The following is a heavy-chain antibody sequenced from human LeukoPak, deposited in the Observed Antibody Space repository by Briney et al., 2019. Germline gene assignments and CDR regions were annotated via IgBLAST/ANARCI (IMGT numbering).Heavy chain of an antibody. J-gene: IGHJ6*02. CDR1: GGSISGYY. V-gene: IGHV4-59*08. CDR2: IYYSGRS. CDR3: ARVRAESGGYYSLDV. Sequence: SETLSLTCIVSGGSISGYYWSWIRQPPGKGLQWVGYIYYSGRSEYNPSLESRVTMSVDTSKNQLSLNLSSVTAADTAVYYCARVRAESGGYYSLDVWGQGTTVTVSS. D-gene: IGHD3-22*01.